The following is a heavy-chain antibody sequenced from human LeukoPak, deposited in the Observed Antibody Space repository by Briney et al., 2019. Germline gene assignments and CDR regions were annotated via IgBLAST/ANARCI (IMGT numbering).Heavy chain of an antibody. J-gene: IGHJ4*02. CDR2: IYYSGSS. D-gene: IGHD6-19*01. Sequence: PSETLSLTCTVPGGSISSSSYYCGWIRQPPGKGLEWIGRIYYSGSSYYNPSLKRRVTISVDTSKNQFSLKLSSVTAADTAVYYCAGIPISIAALPTPIAVAGTQDYWGQGTLVTVSS. V-gene: IGHV4-39*07. CDR3: AGIPISIAALPTPIAVAGTQDY. CDR1: GGSISSSSYY.